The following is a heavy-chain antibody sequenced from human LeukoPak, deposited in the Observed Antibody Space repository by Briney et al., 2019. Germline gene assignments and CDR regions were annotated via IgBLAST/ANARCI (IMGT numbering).Heavy chain of an antibody. V-gene: IGHV3-74*01. CDR3: ARADDSSSGYFDY. D-gene: IGHD6-6*01. CDR1: GFTFSSYW. CDR2: INSDGSST. J-gene: IGHJ4*02. Sequence: GGSLRLSCAASGFTFSSYWMHWVRQAPGKGLVWVSRINSDGSSTSYADSVRGRFSISRDNAKNTLYLQMNSLRAEDTAVYYCARADDSSSGYFDYWGQGTLVTVSS.